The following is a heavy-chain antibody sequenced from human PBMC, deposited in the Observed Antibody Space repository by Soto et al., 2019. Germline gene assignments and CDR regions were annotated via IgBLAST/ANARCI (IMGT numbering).Heavy chain of an antibody. J-gene: IGHJ5*02. V-gene: IGHV1-18*01. CDR1: GYTFTSYG. D-gene: IGHD5-12*01. CDR2: ISAYNGNT. Sequence: GASVKVSCKASGYTFTSYGISWVRQAPGQGLEWMGWISAYNGNTNYAQKLQGRVTMTTDTSTSTAYMELRSLRSDDTAVYYCARFVGGSGYVLGAWFDPWGQGTLVTVSS. CDR3: ARFVGGSGYVLGAWFDP.